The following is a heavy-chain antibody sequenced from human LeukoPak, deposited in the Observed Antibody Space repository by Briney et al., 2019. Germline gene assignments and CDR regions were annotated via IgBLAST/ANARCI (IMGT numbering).Heavy chain of an antibody. CDR3: GRDYHLGGIDV. D-gene: IGHD1-14*01. J-gene: IGHJ6*02. V-gene: IGHV1-18*01. CDR2: ISAYNGNT. CDR1: GYTFFSYG. Sequence: ASVKVSCKASGYTFFSYGFSWVRQAPGQGLEWMGWISAYNGNTNYSQKLQGKATVTTDTSTSTAYMELRSLRSDDTAVYCCGRDYHLGGIDVWGQGTTVTVSS.